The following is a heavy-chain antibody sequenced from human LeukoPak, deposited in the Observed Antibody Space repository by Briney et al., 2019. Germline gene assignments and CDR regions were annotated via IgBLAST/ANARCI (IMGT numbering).Heavy chain of an antibody. CDR2: INTDMSST. Sequence: GGSLRLSCVASGFTFSDYWMHWVRQAPGKGLVWVSRINTDMSSTIYTDSVKGRFTISRDNAKNTLYLQMNSLRAEDTDVYYCARDLSHCSGGSCYSAHFDYWGLGTLVTVSS. D-gene: IGHD2-15*01. CDR3: ARDLSHCSGGSCYSAHFDY. CDR1: GFTFSDYW. V-gene: IGHV3-74*01. J-gene: IGHJ4*02.